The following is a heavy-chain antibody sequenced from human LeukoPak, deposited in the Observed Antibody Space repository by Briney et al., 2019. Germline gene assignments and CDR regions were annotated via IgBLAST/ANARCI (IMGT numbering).Heavy chain of an antibody. Sequence: SETLSLTCAVNGGSFSGYYWSWIRQPPGKGLEWIREINHSGSTNYNPSLKSRVTISVDTSKNQFSLKLSSVTAADTAVYYCARGNPSGGSAAFDYWGQGTLVTVSS. CDR1: GGSFSGYY. D-gene: IGHD1-26*01. CDR3: ARGNPSGGSAAFDY. V-gene: IGHV4-34*01. J-gene: IGHJ4*02. CDR2: INHSGST.